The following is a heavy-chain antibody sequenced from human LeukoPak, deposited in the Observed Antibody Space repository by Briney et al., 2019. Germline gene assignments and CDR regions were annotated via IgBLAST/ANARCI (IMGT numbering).Heavy chain of an antibody. Sequence: ASVKVSCRASGYTFTNYAIHWVRQAPGQRLEWMGWIIAGHGTTKYSQKFQGRVTITRDTSASIAYMELSSLISEDTAVYYCARSPYSSGWYHYAMDVWGQGTTVTVSS. V-gene: IGHV1-3*01. CDR1: GYTFTNYA. CDR2: IIAGHGTT. D-gene: IGHD6-19*01. J-gene: IGHJ6*02. CDR3: ARSPYSSGWYHYAMDV.